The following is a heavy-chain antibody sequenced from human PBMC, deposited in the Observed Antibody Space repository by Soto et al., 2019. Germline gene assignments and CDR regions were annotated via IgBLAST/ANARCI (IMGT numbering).Heavy chain of an antibody. J-gene: IGHJ6*02. Sequence: PSETLSLTCAVYGGSFSGYYWSWIRQPPGKGLEWIGEINHSGSTNYNPSLKSRVTISVDTSKNQFSLKLSSVTAADTGVYYCARDGLRFLEWLPTYYYGMDVWGQGTTVTVSS. CDR2: INHSGST. D-gene: IGHD3-3*01. CDR1: GGSFSGYY. V-gene: IGHV4-34*01. CDR3: ARDGLRFLEWLPTYYYGMDV.